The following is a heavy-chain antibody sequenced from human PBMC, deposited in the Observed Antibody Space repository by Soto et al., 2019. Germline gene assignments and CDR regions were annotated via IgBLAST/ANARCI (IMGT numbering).Heavy chain of an antibody. Sequence: ASVKVSCKVSGYTLTELSMHWVRQAPGKGLEWMGGFDPEDGETIYAQKFQGRVTMTEDTSTDTAYMELSSLRPEDTAVYCCATDRSGSYYGVPNYWGQGTLVTVSS. CDR1: GYTLTELS. V-gene: IGHV1-24*01. CDR2: FDPEDGET. J-gene: IGHJ4*02. D-gene: IGHD1-26*01. CDR3: ATDRSGSYYGVPNY.